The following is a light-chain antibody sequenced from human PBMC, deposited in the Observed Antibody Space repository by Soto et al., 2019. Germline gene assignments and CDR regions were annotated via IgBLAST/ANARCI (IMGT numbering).Light chain of an antibody. CDR2: SYN. V-gene: IGLV1-40*01. Sequence: QSVLTQPPSVSAAPGQRVTIPCTGSSSNIGAGYDVHWYHQLPGTAPKLLMYSYNNRPSGVPDRFSGSKSGTSASLAITGLQAEDEADYYCQSFDSSLSAVVFGGGTKLTVL. CDR3: QSFDSSLSAVV. CDR1: SSNIGAGYD. J-gene: IGLJ2*01.